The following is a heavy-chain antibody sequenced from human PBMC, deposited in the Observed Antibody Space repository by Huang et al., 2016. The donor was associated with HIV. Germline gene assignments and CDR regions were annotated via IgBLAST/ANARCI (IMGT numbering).Heavy chain of an antibody. V-gene: IGHV1-69*13. Sequence: QVQLVQSGAEVKKPGSSVKVSCKASGGTFGSYDISWVRQAPGQGLEWRGGIIPSVDTVNYAQKFQGRVRITADASTSTAYMELTSLRSEDTAVYYCARDLTGTRAAAAGIRGDAFDVWGQGTLVTVSS. CDR1: GGTFGSYD. D-gene: IGHD6-13*01. J-gene: IGHJ3*01. CDR2: IIPSVDTV. CDR3: ARDLTGTRAAAAGIRGDAFDV.